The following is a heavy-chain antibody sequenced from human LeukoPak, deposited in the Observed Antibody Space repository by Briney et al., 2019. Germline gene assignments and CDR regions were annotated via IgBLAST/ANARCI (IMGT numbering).Heavy chain of an antibody. V-gene: IGHV3-7*01. CDR3: ARDKGYYDSSGYLTYFDY. D-gene: IGHD3-22*01. J-gene: IGHJ4*02. CDR2: IKQDGSEK. CDR1: GFTFSSYW. Sequence: GGSLRLSCAASGFTFSSYWMSWVRQAPGKGLEWVANIKQDGSEKYYVDSVKGRFTISRDNAKNSLYLQMNSLRAEDTAVYYCARDKGYYDSSGYLTYFDYWGQGTLVTVSS.